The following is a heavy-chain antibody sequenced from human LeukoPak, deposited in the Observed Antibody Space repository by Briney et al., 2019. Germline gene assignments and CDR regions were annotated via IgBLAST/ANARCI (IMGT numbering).Heavy chain of an antibody. J-gene: IGHJ4*02. CDR1: GYTFTSYG. Sequence: ASVKVSRKASGYTFTSYGISWVRQAPGQGLEWMGWISAYNGNTNYAQKLQGRVTMTTDTSTSTAYMELRSLRSDDTAVYYCARGSPLVRPPSGYFDYWGQGTLVTVSS. CDR2: ISAYNGNT. V-gene: IGHV1-18*04. CDR3: ARGSPLVRPPSGYFDY. D-gene: IGHD6-13*01.